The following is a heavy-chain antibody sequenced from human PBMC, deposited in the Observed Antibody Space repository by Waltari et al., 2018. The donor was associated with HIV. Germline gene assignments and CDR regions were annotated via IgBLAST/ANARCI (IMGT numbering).Heavy chain of an antibody. Sequence: QVQLVESGGGVVQPGTSLRLSCAASGFTFTAHDMHWVRQAPGKGLEWVALMKHNGGNKYYGDSVKGRFTISRDNSRKTLYLQMNSLRAEDTAVYFCAKEGPVVPAGGMDVWGQGTTVTVSS. D-gene: IGHD2-2*01. CDR3: AKEGPVVPAGGMDV. CDR1: GFTFTAHD. V-gene: IGHV3-30*18. J-gene: IGHJ6*02. CDR2: MKHNGGNK.